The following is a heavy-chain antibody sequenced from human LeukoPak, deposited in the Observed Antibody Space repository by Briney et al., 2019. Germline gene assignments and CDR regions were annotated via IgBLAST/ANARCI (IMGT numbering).Heavy chain of an antibody. J-gene: IGHJ4*02. Sequence: GGSLRLSCAASGFTVSSNYMSWVRQAPGKGLEWVSSITGSGDSTYYADSVKGRFTISRDNSKSALYLQMNSLRAEDTAVYYCTKNPSSGFSPCYFDSWGQGTLVTVSS. CDR2: ITGSGDST. CDR1: GFTVSSNY. D-gene: IGHD3-22*01. V-gene: IGHV3-23*01. CDR3: TKNPSSGFSPCYFDS.